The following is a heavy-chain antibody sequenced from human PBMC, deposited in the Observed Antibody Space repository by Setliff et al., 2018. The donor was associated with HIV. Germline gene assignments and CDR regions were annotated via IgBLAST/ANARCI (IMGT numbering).Heavy chain of an antibody. J-gene: IGHJ4*02. CDR2: INPSGGST. CDR1: GYTFTSYY. V-gene: IGHV1-46*01. D-gene: IGHD3-3*01. CDR3: ARGVLEGDAFDY. Sequence: GASVKVSCKASGYTFTSYYMHWVRQAPGQGLEWMGIINPSGGSTSYAQKFQDRVTVTRDTSTSTVYMELSSLRSEDTAVYYCARGVLEGDAFDYWGQGTLVTVSS.